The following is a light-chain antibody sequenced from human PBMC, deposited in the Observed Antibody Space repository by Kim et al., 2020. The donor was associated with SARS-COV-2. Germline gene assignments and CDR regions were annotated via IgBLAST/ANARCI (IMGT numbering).Light chain of an antibody. V-gene: IGKV4-1*01. CDR1: QSVLFSSNNQNY. J-gene: IGKJ2*01. CDR3: QQYYTTPYT. Sequence: SATINCKSSQSVLFSSNNQNYLALYQQKPGQPPKLLIYWASTRQYGVPDRFSGSGSGTDFTLAISSLQAEDVAVYYCQQYYTTPYTFGQGTKLEI. CDR2: WAS.